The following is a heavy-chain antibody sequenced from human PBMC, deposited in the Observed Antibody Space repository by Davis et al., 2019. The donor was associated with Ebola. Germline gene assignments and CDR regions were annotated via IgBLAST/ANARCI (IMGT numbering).Heavy chain of an antibody. CDR3: AKDLLWWSASDV. Sequence: GESLKISCAASGVTLSSNAMSWVRQAPGKGLEWVAGLGSNSVTHYTDSVKGRFTISRDDSKNTLYLQMDSLRADDTAVYYCAKDLLWWSASDVWGQGTTVTVSS. CDR1: GVTLSSNA. D-gene: IGHD2-21*01. V-gene: IGHV3-23*01. J-gene: IGHJ6*02. CDR2: LGSNSVT.